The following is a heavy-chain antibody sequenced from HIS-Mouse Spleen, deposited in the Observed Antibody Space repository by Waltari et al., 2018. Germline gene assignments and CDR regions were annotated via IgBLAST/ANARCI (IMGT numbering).Heavy chain of an antibody. V-gene: IGHV3-30*18. CDR1: AFSFRSYG. Sequence: QVQLVESGGGLVQPGRSLRLPCPLSAFSFRSYGMHWVRQAPGKGLEWVAVISYDGSNKYYADSVKGRFTISRDNSKNTLYLQMNSLRAEDTAVYYCAKDKHHALDYWGQGTLVTVSS. CDR2: ISYDGSNK. CDR3: AKDKHHALDY. J-gene: IGHJ4*02.